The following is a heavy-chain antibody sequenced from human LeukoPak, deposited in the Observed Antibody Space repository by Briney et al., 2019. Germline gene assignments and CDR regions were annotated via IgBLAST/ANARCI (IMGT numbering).Heavy chain of an antibody. J-gene: IGHJ6*04. CDR3: ARVWEYCSGGSCYENYYGMDV. CDR1: GFTLSSYS. V-gene: IGHV3-21*01. CDR2: ISSSSSYI. D-gene: IGHD2-15*01. Sequence: GGSLRLSCAASGFTLSSYSMNWVRQAPGKGLEWVSSISSSSSYIYYADSVKGRFTISRDNAKTSLYLQMNSLRAEDTAVYYCARVWEYCSGGSCYENYYGMDVWGKGTTVTVSS.